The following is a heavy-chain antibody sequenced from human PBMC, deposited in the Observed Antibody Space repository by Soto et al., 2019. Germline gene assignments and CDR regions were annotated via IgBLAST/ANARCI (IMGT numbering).Heavy chain of an antibody. J-gene: IGHJ6*02. CDR1: GYTFTTYA. V-gene: IGHV1-3*01. CDR3: ARDPSYYGMDV. Sequence: ASVKVSCKASGYTFTTYAIHWVRQAPGQRLEWMGRVNAGNGDTEYSQKFQGRVTITRDTSASTAYMELSSLRSEDTAVYYCARDPSYYGMDVWGQGTTVTVSS. CDR2: VNAGNGDT.